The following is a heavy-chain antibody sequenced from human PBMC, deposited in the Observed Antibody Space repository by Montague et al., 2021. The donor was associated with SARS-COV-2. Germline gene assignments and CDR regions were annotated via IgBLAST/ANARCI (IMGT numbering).Heavy chain of an antibody. CDR2: INSDGTTT. CDR3: ARGGPLSYYYYGMDV. J-gene: IGHJ6*02. Sequence: SLRLSCVASGFTFNSYWMHWVRQAPGKGLVWVSRINSDGTTTTYADSVKGRFTTSRDNAKDTLYLQMNSLRAEDTTLYFCARGGPLSYYYYGMDVWGQGTTVTVSS. V-gene: IGHV3-74*01. D-gene: IGHD1-14*01. CDR1: GFTFNSYW.